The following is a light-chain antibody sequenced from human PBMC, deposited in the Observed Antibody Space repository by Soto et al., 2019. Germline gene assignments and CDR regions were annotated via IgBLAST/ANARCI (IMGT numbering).Light chain of an antibody. J-gene: IGKJ4*01. CDR3: QHYINWPPLT. Sequence: EIVLTQSPATLSVSPGETATLSCRASQSVGSAVAWYQHRPGQAPRLLIVAASIRATGVPGRFSGGGSGTEFTLTISGLQSEDFAVYYCQHYINWPPLTFCGGTTVDIK. V-gene: IGKV3-15*01. CDR1: QSVGSA. CDR2: AAS.